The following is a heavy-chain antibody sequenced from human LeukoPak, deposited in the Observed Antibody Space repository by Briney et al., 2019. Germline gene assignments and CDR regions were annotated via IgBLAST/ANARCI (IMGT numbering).Heavy chain of an antibody. D-gene: IGHD3-9*01. CDR2: IYPGDSDT. CDR3: ARLYDILTGFIDY. CDR1: GYSFTSYW. Sequence: GESLKISCKGSGYSFTSYWIGWVRQMPGKGLEWMGIIYPGDSDTRYSPSLQGQVTISADKSSSPAYLQWSSLKDSDTAMYYCARLYDILTGFIDYWGQGTLVTVSS. J-gene: IGHJ4*02. V-gene: IGHV5-51*01.